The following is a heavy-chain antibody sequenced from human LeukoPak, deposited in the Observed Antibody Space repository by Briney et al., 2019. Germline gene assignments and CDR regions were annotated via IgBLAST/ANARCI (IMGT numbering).Heavy chain of an antibody. J-gene: IGHJ4*02. Sequence: SETLSLTCTVSGGSISSGDYYWSWIRQPPGKGLEWIGYIYYSGSTYYNPSLKSRVTISVDTSKNQFSLKLSSVTAADTAVYYCARGGYYDSSGYSVSDWGQGTLVTVSS. CDR2: IYYSGST. D-gene: IGHD3-22*01. CDR3: ARGGYYDSSGYSVSD. CDR1: GGSISSGDYY. V-gene: IGHV4-30-4*01.